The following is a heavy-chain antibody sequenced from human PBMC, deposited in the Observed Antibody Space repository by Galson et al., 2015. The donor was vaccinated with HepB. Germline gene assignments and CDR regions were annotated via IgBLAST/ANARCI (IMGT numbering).Heavy chain of an antibody. CDR3: ARVHPEYTSGWYRQALYYFDS. CDR1: GFAFDTHA. V-gene: IGHV3-23*01. CDR2: ISGNGDST. J-gene: IGHJ4*02. Sequence: SLRLSCAASGFAFDTHAMSWVRQAPGRGLEWISGISGNGDSTFYADSVKGRFTVSRDNSKNILFLQMNSLRAEDTAIYYCARVHPEYTSGWYRQALYYFDSWGQGTLVAVSS. D-gene: IGHD6-19*01.